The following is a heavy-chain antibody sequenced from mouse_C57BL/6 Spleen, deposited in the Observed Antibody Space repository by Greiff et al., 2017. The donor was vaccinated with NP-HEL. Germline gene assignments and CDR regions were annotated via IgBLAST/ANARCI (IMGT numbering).Heavy chain of an antibody. D-gene: IGHD2-3*01. CDR1: GFSLTSYG. CDR2: IWSGGST. V-gene: IGHV2-2*01. J-gene: IGHJ4*01. Sequence: QVQLKESGPGLVQPSQSLSITCTVSGFSLTSYGVHWVRQSPGKGLEWLGVIWSGGSTDYNAAFISRLSISKDNSKSQVFFKMNSLQADDTAIYYCARTFYDGYYDYYAMDYWGQGTSVTVSS. CDR3: ARTFYDGYYDYYAMDY.